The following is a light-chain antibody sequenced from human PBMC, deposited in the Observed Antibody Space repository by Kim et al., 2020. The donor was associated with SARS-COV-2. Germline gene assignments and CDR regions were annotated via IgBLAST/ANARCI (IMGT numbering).Light chain of an antibody. CDR1: SSDVGYYNY. V-gene: IGLV2-14*01. CDR3: SSYTTSRTLV. Sequence: QSALTQPASVSGSPGQSITISCTGTSSDVGYYNYVSWYQQHPGKAPKLMIYDVSERPSGVSSRFSGSESGNTASLTISGLQAADEADYYCSSYTTSRTLVFGGGTQLTVL. CDR2: DVS. J-gene: IGLJ3*02.